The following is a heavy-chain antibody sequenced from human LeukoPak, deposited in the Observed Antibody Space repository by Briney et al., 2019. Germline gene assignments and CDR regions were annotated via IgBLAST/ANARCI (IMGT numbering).Heavy chain of an antibody. Sequence: GGSLRLSCAASGFTFDDYGMSRVLQAPGKGLYWVSGINWSGGSTGSADSVKGRCTISRDNAKNSLYLQMNSLRAEDMALYYFFCQAEGGIRDFDWLPKDYYYYYGMDVWGQGTTVTVSS. CDR1: GFTFDDYG. V-gene: IGHV3-20*04. D-gene: IGHD3-9*01. CDR3: FCQAEGGIRDFDWLPKDYYYYYGMDV. CDR2: INWSGGST. J-gene: IGHJ6*02.